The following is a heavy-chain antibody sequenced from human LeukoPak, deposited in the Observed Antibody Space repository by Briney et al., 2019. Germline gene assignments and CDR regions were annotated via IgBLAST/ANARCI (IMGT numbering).Heavy chain of an antibody. V-gene: IGHV3-21*01. J-gene: IGHJ4*02. CDR1: GFTFSSYS. CDR3: ARRIVVVPAATRRGYFDY. CDR2: ISSSSSYI. D-gene: IGHD2-2*01. Sequence: PGGSLRLSCAASGFTFSSYSMNWVRQAPGKGLEWVSSISSSSSYIYYADSGKGRFTISRDNAKNSLYLQMNSLRAEDTAVYYCARRIVVVPAATRRGYFDYWGQGTLVTVSS.